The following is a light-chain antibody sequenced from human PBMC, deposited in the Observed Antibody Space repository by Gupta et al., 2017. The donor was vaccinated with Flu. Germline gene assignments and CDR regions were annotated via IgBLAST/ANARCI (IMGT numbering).Light chain of an antibody. CDR3: MQALHMPNT. Sequence: ETVMTQSPLSLSVTPGESASISCRSSQSVLHANGRNYLDWYVQRPGQSPQLLIYLGSDRASGVPGRFSGSGSGTEFTLEISRVEAEDAGIYYCMQALHMPNTFGQGTXLQIK. CDR2: LGS. CDR1: QSVLHANGRNY. J-gene: IGKJ2*01. V-gene: IGKV2-28*01.